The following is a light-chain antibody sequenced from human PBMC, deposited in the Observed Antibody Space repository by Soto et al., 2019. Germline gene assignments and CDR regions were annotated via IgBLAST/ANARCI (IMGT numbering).Light chain of an antibody. Sequence: QSVLTQPASVSGSPGQSITISCTGTSSDVGGYNYVSWYQHHPGKAPKLMIYDVSKRPSGVANRFSGSKSGNTASLSISGLQPEDEADYYYSSSRTSNTRQIVCGTGTKVTVL. CDR3: SSSRTSNTRQIV. CDR1: SSDVGGYNY. J-gene: IGLJ1*01. V-gene: IGLV2-14*03. CDR2: DVS.